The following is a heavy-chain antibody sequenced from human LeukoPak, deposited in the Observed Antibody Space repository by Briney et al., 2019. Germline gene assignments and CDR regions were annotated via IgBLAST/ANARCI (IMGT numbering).Heavy chain of an antibody. J-gene: IGHJ4*02. Sequence: NPGGSLRLSCAASGFTFSSYNMHWVRQAPGKGLEWVSSIVGSGISIYYADSVKGRFTISRDNAKNSLSLQMSSLRAEDTAVYYCASQMGLEYWGQGALATVSS. CDR3: ASQMGLEY. D-gene: IGHD2-8*01. V-gene: IGHV3-21*01. CDR2: IVGSGISI. CDR1: GFTFSSYN.